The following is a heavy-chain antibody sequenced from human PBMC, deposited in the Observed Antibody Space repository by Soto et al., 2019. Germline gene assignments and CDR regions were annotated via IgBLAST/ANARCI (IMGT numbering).Heavy chain of an antibody. V-gene: IGHV1-2*04. Sequence: GASVKVSCKASGYTFTGYYMHWVRQAPGQGLEWMGWINPNSGGTNYAQKFQGWVTMTRDTSISTAYMELSRLRSDDTAVYYCARDPRSSSWYTYYYYGMDVWGQGTTVTVSS. D-gene: IGHD6-13*01. CDR1: GYTFTGYY. CDR2: INPNSGGT. CDR3: ARDPRSSSWYTYYYYGMDV. J-gene: IGHJ6*02.